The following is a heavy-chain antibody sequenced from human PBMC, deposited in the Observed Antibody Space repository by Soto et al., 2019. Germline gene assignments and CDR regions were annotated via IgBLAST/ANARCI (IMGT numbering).Heavy chain of an antibody. V-gene: IGHV3-30-3*01. J-gene: IGHJ4*02. CDR3: AREYSLAVVALVY. Sequence: QVPLVESGGGVVQPGRSLRLSCAASGFTFSSYTMHWVRQTPGKGLEWVADISYDGGDKYYADSVKGRFTISRDNSKNALYLQMNSLRPEDTSVYYCAREYSLAVVALVYWGQGILVTVSS. D-gene: IGHD3-22*01. CDR2: ISYDGGDK. CDR1: GFTFSSYT.